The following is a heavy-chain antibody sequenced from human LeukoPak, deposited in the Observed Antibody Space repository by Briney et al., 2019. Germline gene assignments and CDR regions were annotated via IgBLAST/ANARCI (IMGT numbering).Heavy chain of an antibody. CDR3: ARGRKSSSWYVGFDY. J-gene: IGHJ4*02. V-gene: IGHV4-34*01. Sequence: KPSETLSLTCTVSGGSISGYFWSWIRQPPGKGLEWIGEINHSGSTNYNPSLKSRVTISVDTSKNQFSLKLSSVTAADTAEYYCARGRKSSSWYVGFDYWGQGTLVTVSS. CDR1: GGSISGYF. D-gene: IGHD6-13*01. CDR2: INHSGST.